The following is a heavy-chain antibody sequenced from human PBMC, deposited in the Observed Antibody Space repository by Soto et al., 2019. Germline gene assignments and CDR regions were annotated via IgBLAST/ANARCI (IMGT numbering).Heavy chain of an antibody. CDR3: ARDANGYSSSWYPDAFDI. CDR2: IIPIFGTA. Sequence: ASVKVSCKASGGTFSSYAISWVRQAPGQGLEWMGGIIPIFGTANYAQKFQGRVTITADESTSTAYMELSSLRSEDTAVYYCARDANGYSSSWYPDAFDIWGQGTMVTVS. J-gene: IGHJ3*02. V-gene: IGHV1-69*13. D-gene: IGHD6-13*01. CDR1: GGTFSSYA.